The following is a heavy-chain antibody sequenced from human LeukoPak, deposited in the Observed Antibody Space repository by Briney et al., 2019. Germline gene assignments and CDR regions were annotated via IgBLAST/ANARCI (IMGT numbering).Heavy chain of an antibody. CDR1: GFTFTSYA. V-gene: IGHV3-23*01. CDR3: ATGATATTSLRFDY. CDR2: ITGGGDNT. D-gene: IGHD2/OR15-2a*01. J-gene: IGHJ4*02. Sequence: QTGGSLRLSCAASGFTFTSYAMTWVRQAPGEGLEWVSTITGGGDNTFYADSVMGRFTISRDKSKDTLYLQMNSLRGEDTAIYYCATGATATTSLRFDYWGQGTLVTFSS.